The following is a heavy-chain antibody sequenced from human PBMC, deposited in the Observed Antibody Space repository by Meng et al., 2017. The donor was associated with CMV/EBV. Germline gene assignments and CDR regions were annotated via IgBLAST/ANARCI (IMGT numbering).Heavy chain of an antibody. V-gene: IGHV4-39*07. J-gene: IGHJ6*02. CDR3: ARVPPRGYDFWSGYYNLLSYYYYYGMDV. Sequence: SETLSLTCTVSGGSISSSSYYWGWIRQPPGKGLEWIGSIYYSGSTYYNPSLKSRVTISVDTSKNQFSLKLSSVTAADTAVYYCARVPPRGYDFWSGYYNLLSYYYYYGMDVWGQGTTVTVSS. CDR1: GGSISSSSYY. D-gene: IGHD3-3*01. CDR2: IYYSGST.